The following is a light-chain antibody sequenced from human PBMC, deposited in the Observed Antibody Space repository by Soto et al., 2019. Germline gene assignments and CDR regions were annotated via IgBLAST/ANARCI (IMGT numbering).Light chain of an antibody. Sequence: QSVLTQPPSVSGAPGQTVTISCTGSSSNIGAGYDVQWYQQLPGAAPQLVIFGNTNRPSGVPDRFSGSRSGTSASLDIIGLQAEDEGDYYCQSYDSSLTVYVVFGGGTKVTV. J-gene: IGLJ2*01. CDR2: GNT. CDR1: SSNIGAGYD. CDR3: QSYDSSLTVYVV. V-gene: IGLV1-40*01.